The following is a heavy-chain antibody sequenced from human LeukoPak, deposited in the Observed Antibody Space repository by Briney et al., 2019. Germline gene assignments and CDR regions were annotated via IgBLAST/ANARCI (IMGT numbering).Heavy chain of an antibody. CDR2: ISYDGSNK. CDR3: AKEAAAGIKNPTKLYYFDY. J-gene: IGHJ4*02. Sequence: GRSLRLSCAASGFTFSSYGMHWVRQAPGKGLEWVAVISYDGSNKYYADSVKGRFTISRDNSKNTLYLQMNSLRAEDTAVYYCAKEAAAGIKNPTKLYYFDYWGQGTLVTVSS. CDR1: GFTFSSYG. D-gene: IGHD6-13*01. V-gene: IGHV3-30*18.